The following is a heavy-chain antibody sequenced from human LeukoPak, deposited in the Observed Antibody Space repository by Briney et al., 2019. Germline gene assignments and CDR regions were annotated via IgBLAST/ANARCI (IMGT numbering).Heavy chain of an antibody. D-gene: IGHD6-19*01. CDR3: AKTERSSGWQATYYFDY. V-gene: IGHV3-30*18. CDR1: GFTFSSYG. Sequence: GRSLRLSCAASGFTFSSYGMHWVRQAPGKGLEWVAVISYDGSNKYYADSVKGRFTISRDNSKNTLYLQMNSLRAEDTAVYYCAKTERSSGWQATYYFDYWGQGTLVTVSS. J-gene: IGHJ4*02. CDR2: ISYDGSNK.